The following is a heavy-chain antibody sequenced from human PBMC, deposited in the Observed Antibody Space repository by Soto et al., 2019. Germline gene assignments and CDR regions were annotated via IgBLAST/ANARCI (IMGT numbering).Heavy chain of an antibody. V-gene: IGHV4-61*01. CDR1: GGSVSSGSYY. D-gene: IGHD3-3*01. CDR2: IYYSGST. CDR3: ARGYYDFWSGYSRGNWFHX. Sequence: SETLSLTCTVSGGSVSSGSYYWSWIRQPPGKGLEWIGYIYYSGSTNYNPSLKSRVTISVDTSKNQFSLKLSSVTAADTAVYYCARGYYDFWSGYSRGNWFHXWGQGTLVTVSX. J-gene: IGHJ5*02.